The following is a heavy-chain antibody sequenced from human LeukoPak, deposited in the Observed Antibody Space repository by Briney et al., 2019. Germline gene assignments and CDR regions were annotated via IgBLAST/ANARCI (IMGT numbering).Heavy chain of an antibody. D-gene: IGHD4-17*01. CDR1: GVSFDDYC. CDR3: TRMTTGHDY. CDR2: INHSGYT. J-gene: IGHJ4*02. V-gene: IGHV4-34*01. Sequence: PSETLSLTRAVSGVSFDDYCWAWVRQTPGKGLEWIGEINHSGYTNDSPSLKSRVTLSIDTSRKQFSLNLRSVTVADAGTYYCTRMTTGHDYWGQGTLVTVSS.